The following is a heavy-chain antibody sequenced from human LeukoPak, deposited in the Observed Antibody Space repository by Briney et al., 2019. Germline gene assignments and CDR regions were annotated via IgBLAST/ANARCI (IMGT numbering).Heavy chain of an antibody. J-gene: IGHJ4*02. CDR2: ISGSGGST. CDR1: GGSISSSN. V-gene: IGHV3-23*01. Sequence: GTLSLTCAVSGGSISSSNWWSWVRQLPGKGLEWVSAISGSGGSTYYADSVKGRFTISRDNSKNTLYLQMGSLRTEDMAVYYCARVAARVSLDYWGQGTLVTVSS. CDR3: ARVAARVSLDY. D-gene: IGHD2-15*01.